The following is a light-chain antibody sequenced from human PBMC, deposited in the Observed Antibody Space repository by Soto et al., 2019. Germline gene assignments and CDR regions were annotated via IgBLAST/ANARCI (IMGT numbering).Light chain of an antibody. CDR2: DAS. CDR1: QSVSNW. Sequence: DIQTTQSPSALSASVGDRVTITCRASQSVSNWLAWYRQKPGKAPKLLIYDASSLQSGVPSRFSSGGSGTEFTLTISSLQPEDFATYYCLQYSSYSWTFGQGTKVDIK. V-gene: IGKV1-5*01. CDR3: LQYSSYSWT. J-gene: IGKJ1*01.